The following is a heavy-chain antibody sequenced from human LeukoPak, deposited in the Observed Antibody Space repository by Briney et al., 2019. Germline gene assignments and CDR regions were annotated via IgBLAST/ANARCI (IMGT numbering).Heavy chain of an antibody. CDR2: IKQDGSEK. D-gene: IGHD4-17*01. J-gene: IGHJ5*02. CDR1: GFTFSIYW. CDR3: ATARPRDGDLSQSMWFDP. Sequence: PGGSLRLSCAAAGFTFSIYWMSWVRQAPGKGLEWVANIKQDGSEKYYVDSVKGRFTISRDNAKNSLYLQMNSLRAEDTAVYYCATARPRDGDLSQSMWFDPWGQGTLVTVSS. V-gene: IGHV3-7*01.